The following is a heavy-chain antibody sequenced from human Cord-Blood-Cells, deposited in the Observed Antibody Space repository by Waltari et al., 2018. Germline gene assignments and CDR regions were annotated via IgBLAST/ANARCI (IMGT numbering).Heavy chain of an antibody. CDR3: ARDRAVAASDYTIDAFDI. CDR1: GGSISSSSYY. D-gene: IGHD6-19*01. CDR2: IYYSGSP. Sequence: QLQLQESGPGLVKPSETLSLTCTVSGGSISSSSYYWGWIRQPPGKGLEWIGSIYYSGSPFYHPSLKSRLTISVDTSKNQFSLKLSSVTAADTAVYYCARDRAVAASDYTIDAFDIWGQGTMVTVSS. J-gene: IGHJ3*02. V-gene: IGHV4-39*01.